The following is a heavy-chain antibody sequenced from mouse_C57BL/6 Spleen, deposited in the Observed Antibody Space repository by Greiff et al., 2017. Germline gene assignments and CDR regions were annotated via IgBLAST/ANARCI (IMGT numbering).Heavy chain of an antibody. J-gene: IGHJ1*03. CDR3: ATGYYGSSYVYFDV. V-gene: IGHV1-81*01. D-gene: IGHD1-1*01. Sequence: QVQLQQSGAELARPGASVKLSCKASGYTFTSYGISWVKQRTGQGLEWIGEIYPRSGNTYYNEKFKGKATLTADKSSSTAYMELRSLTSEDSAVYFCATGYYGSSYVYFDVWGTGTTVTVSS. CDR1: GYTFTSYG. CDR2: IYPRSGNT.